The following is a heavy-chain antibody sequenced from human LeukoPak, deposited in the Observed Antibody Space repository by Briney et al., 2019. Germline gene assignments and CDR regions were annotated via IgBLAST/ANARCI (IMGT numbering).Heavy chain of an antibody. V-gene: IGHV4-61*08. J-gene: IGHJ4*02. CDR3: ASPGIVAAGTDRGFDY. Sequence: PSETLSLTCTVSGGSISSGDYYWSWIRQPPGKGMEWIGFIYYSGGTNYNPSLKSRVTISVDTSKNQFSLRLSSVTAADTAVYYCASPGIVAAGTDRGFDYWGQGTLVTVSS. D-gene: IGHD6-13*01. CDR1: GGSISSGDYY. CDR2: IYYSGGT.